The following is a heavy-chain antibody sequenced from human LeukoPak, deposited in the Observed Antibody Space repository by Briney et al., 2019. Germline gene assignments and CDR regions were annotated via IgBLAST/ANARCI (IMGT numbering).Heavy chain of an antibody. CDR2: VYYSGNT. V-gene: IGHV4-59*12. J-gene: IGHJ3*02. D-gene: IGHD1-14*01. Sequence: GSLRLSCAASGFTFSRYSMNWVRQAPGKGLEWIGSVYYSGNTYYNPSLKSRVTISLHTSKNQFSLNLTSVTAADTAVYYCARDRAELPDAFDIWGQGTMVTVSS. CDR1: GFTFSRYS. CDR3: ARDRAELPDAFDI.